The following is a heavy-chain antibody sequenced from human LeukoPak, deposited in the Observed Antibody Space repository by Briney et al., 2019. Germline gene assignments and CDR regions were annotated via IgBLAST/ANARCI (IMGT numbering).Heavy chain of an antibody. CDR2: INPNSGGS. Sequence: EASVKVSCKASGYTFPANYMHWVRQAPGQGLEWMGWINPNSGGSNCAQKFQGRVTMTRETSISTAYMELSRLSSDDTAVYYCARVQVSDDNWGFFDYWGRGTLVTVSS. CDR1: GYTFPANY. J-gene: IGHJ4*02. D-gene: IGHD1-1*01. CDR3: ARVQVSDDNWGFFDY. V-gene: IGHV1-2*02.